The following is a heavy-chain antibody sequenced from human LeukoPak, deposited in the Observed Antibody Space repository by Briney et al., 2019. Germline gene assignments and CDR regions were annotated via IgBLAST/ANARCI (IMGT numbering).Heavy chain of an antibody. CDR3: ARDPIDSSSWGYFDY. Sequence: NPGGSLRLSCAASGFTFSDYYMSWIRQAPGKGLEWVSYISSSSSYTNYADSVKGRFTISRDNAKNSLYLQMNSLRAEDTAVYYCARDPIDSSSWGYFDYWGQGTLVTVSS. J-gene: IGHJ4*02. D-gene: IGHD6-13*01. CDR1: GFTFSDYY. CDR2: ISSSSSYT. V-gene: IGHV3-11*05.